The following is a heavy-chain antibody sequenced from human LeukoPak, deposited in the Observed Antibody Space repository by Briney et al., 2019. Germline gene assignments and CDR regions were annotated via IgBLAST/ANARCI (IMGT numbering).Heavy chain of an antibody. CDR1: GGTFSSYA. CDR3: ARERYEGNYYYYMDV. V-gene: IGHV1-69*05. Sequence: SVKVSCKTSGGTFSSYAISWVRQAPGQGLEWVGGIIPIYDTPNYAQNFQGRVTITTDESTSTAYMELSSLSSEDTAVYYCARERYEGNYYYYMDVWGKGTTVTVSS. J-gene: IGHJ6*03. CDR2: IIPIYDTP. D-gene: IGHD2-15*01.